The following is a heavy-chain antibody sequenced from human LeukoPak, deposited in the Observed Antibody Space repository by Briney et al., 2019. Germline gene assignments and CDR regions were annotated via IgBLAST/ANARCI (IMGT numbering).Heavy chain of an antibody. D-gene: IGHD6-19*01. CDR2: IRGSGGTT. V-gene: IGHV3-23*01. J-gene: IGHJ6*02. Sequence: GGSLRLSCAASGFIFSTYGMRWVRQAPGKGLEWVSSIRGSGGTTFYADSVKGRFTISRDNSKDTLSLQMNSLRAEDTGAYYCANAGPGYNSGSNYYYGMDVWGQGTTVTVSS. CDR1: GFIFSTYG. CDR3: ANAGPGYNSGSNYYYGMDV.